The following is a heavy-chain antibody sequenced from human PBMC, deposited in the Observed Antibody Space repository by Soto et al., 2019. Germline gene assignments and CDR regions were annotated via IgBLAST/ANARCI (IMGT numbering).Heavy chain of an antibody. V-gene: IGHV3-23*01. Sequence: PGGSLRLSCAASGFTFSSYAMNWVRQAPGKGLEWVSAITSSGGNTYYADSVKGRFSISRDNSKNTLYLQMNSLRAEDTAVYYCARDPRYCSSTSCYLPYYYYYGMDVWGQGTTVTVSS. CDR3: ARDPRYCSSTSCYLPYYYYYGMDV. CDR2: ITSSGGNT. D-gene: IGHD2-2*01. CDR1: GFTFSSYA. J-gene: IGHJ6*02.